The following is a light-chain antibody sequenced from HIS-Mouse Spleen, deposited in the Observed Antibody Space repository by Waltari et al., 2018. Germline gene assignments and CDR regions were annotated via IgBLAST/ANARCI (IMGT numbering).Light chain of an antibody. CDR1: SHSVGGYNY. Sequence: QSALTQPPSASGSPGQSVTISCTGTSHSVGGYNYVSWYQQHPGKAPKLMIYEVSKRPSGVPDRFSGSKSGNTASLTVSGLQAEDEADYYCSSYAGSNNVVFGGGTKLTVL. J-gene: IGLJ2*01. V-gene: IGLV2-8*01. CDR3: SSYAGSNNVV. CDR2: EVS.